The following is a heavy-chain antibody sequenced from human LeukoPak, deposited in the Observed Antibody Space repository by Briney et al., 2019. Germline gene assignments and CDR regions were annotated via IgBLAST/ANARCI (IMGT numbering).Heavy chain of an antibody. V-gene: IGHV1-69*04. CDR2: IIPILGIA. CDR1: GGTFSSYA. Sequence: SVKVSCKASGGTFSSYAISWVRQAPGQGLEWMGRIIPILGIANYAQKFQGRVTITADKSTSTAYMELSSLRSEDTAVYYCARAAELLWFGEPGVRWFDPWGQGTLVTVSS. D-gene: IGHD3-10*01. CDR3: ARAAELLWFGEPGVRWFDP. J-gene: IGHJ5*02.